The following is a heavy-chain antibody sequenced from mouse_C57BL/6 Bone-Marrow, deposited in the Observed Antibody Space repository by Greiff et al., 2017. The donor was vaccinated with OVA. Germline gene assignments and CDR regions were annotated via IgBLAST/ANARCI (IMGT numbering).Heavy chain of an antibody. D-gene: IGHD4-1*01. CDR2: IWSGGST. V-gene: IGHV2-2*01. CDR1: GFSLTSYG. CDR3: ARILNWAYAMDY. J-gene: IGHJ4*01. Sequence: VQGVESGPGLVQPSQSLSITCTVSGFSLTSYGVHWVRQSPGKGLEWLGVIWSGGSTDYNAAFISRLSISKDNSKSQVFFKMNSLQADDTAIYYCARILNWAYAMDYWGQGTSVTVSS.